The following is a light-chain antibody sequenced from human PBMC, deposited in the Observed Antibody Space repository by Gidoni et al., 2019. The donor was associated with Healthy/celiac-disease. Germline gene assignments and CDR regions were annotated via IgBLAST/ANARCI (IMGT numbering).Light chain of an antibody. CDR3: QQYGSSPAVT. V-gene: IGKV3-20*01. CDR2: GAS. CDR1: QSVSSSY. Sequence: ELVLTQSPGTLSLSPGERATLSCRASQSVSSSYLAWYQQKPGQAPRLLIYGASSRATGIPDRFSGSGSGTDFTLTISRLEPEDCAVYYCQQYGSSPAVTFGQGTKVEIK. J-gene: IGKJ1*01.